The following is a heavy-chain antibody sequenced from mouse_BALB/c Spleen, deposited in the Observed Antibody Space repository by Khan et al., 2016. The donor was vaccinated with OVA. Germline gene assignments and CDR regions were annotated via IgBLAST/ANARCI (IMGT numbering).Heavy chain of an antibody. J-gene: IGHJ3*01. Sequence: VELVESGAELVRPGASVKLSCKTSGYIFTSYWIHWVKQRSGQGLEWIARIYPGTGSTHYNEKFKGKATLTADKSSSTAYMQLSSLKSEDSAVYFCARPSDNSGSLFAYWGQGTLVTVSA. CDR1: GYIFTSYW. CDR3: ARPSDNSGSLFAY. V-gene: IGHV1S132*01. D-gene: IGHD3-2*01. CDR2: IYPGTGST.